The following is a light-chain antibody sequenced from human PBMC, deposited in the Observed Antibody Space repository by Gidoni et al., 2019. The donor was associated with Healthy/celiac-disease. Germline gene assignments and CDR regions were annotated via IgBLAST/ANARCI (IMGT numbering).Light chain of an antibody. CDR1: SSDVGGYNY. CDR2: EVS. Sequence: QSALTQPASVSGSPGQPITISCTGTSSDVGGYNYASWYQQHPGKAPKLMIYEVSNRPSGVSIRFSGSKSGNTASLTISGLQAEDEADYYCSSYTSSSTLVFGGGTKLTVL. CDR3: SSYTSSSTLV. J-gene: IGLJ2*01. V-gene: IGLV2-14*01.